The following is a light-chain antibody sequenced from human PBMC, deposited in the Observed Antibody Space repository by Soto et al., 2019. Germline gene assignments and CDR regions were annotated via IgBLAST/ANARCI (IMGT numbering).Light chain of an antibody. V-gene: IGKV2-28*01. CDR2: LGS. CDR1: QSLLHRNGYNY. Sequence: DIVMTQSPLSLPVTPGAPASISCRSSQSLLHRNGYNYLDWYLQKPGQSPQLLIYLGSNRASGVPDRSSGSGSGTDFTLNISRVEAEDVGVYYCLQALQTPSFGGGTKVEIK. J-gene: IGKJ4*01. CDR3: LQALQTPS.